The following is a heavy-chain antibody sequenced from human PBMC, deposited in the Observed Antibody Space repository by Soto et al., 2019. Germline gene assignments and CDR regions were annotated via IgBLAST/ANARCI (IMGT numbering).Heavy chain of an antibody. J-gene: IGHJ4*02. CDR2: ISYDGSNK. Sequence: QVQLVESGGGVVQPGRSLRLSCAASGFTFSSYGMHWVRQAPGKGLEWVAVISYDGSNKYYADSVKGRFTISRDNSKNTLYLQMNSLRAEDTAVYYCAKDTLDTAMVAYWLLDYWGQGTLVTVSS. D-gene: IGHD5-18*01. V-gene: IGHV3-30*18. CDR1: GFTFSSYG. CDR3: AKDTLDTAMVAYWLLDY.